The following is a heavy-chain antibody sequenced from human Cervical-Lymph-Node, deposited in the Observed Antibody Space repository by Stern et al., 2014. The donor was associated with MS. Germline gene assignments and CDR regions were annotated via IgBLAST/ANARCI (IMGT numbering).Heavy chain of an antibody. D-gene: IGHD2-8*02. CDR1: GGTFTTHP. CDR2: IIPFLNTT. Sequence: VQLVESGAEVKKPGSSVKVSCKASGGTFTTHPITCGGRTPAQGPEWMGGIIPFLNTTNYAQKFQGRIMITADKSTGTTYMEISSLRSDDTAVYYCASSLVASGHWGQGTLVIVS. V-gene: IGHV1-69*06. CDR3: ASSLVASGH. J-gene: IGHJ4*02.